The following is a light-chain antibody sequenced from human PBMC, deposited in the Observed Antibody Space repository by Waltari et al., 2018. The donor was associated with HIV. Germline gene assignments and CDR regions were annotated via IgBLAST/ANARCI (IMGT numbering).Light chain of an antibody. J-gene: IGLJ1*01. CDR1: SSDVGGYNY. V-gene: IGLV2-14*03. Sequence: QSALTQPASVSGSPGQSITIYCTGTSSDVGGYNYVSWSQQHPGKAPNLMIYDVSNRPSGVSNRCSGSKSGNTASLTISGLQAEDEADYYCSSYTSSSPYAFGTGTKVTVL. CDR2: DVS. CDR3: SSYTSSSPYA.